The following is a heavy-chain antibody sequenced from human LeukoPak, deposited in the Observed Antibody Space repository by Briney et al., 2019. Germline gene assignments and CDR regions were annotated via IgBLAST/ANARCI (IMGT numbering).Heavy chain of an antibody. D-gene: IGHD1-1*01. J-gene: IGHJ6*02. CDR3: ARRGTGHGMDV. CDR1: GFTFSSYG. V-gene: IGHV3-33*01. Sequence: GSLRRSCAASGFTFSSYGMHWVRQAPGKGLEWVAVIWYDGSNKYYADSVKGRFTISRDNSKNTLFLQMNSLRAEDTAVYYCARRGTGHGMDVWGQGTTVIVSS. CDR2: IWYDGSNK.